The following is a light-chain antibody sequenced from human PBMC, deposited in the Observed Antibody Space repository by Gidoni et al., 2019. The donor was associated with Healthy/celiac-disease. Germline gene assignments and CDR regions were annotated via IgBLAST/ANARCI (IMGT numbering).Light chain of an antibody. V-gene: IGKV1-33*01. J-gene: IGKJ4*01. Sequence: DIQMTQSPSSLSASVGDRVTITCQASQDISNYLNWYQQKPGKAPKLLIYDASNLETGVPSRFSGSGSGTDFTLTISSLQPEDIATYYCQQYDNLPLTVGGGTKVEIK. CDR2: DAS. CDR3: QQYDNLPLT. CDR1: QDISNY.